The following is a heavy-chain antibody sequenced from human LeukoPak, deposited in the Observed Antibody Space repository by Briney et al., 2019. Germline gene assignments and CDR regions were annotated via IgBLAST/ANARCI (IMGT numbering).Heavy chain of an antibody. D-gene: IGHD3-22*01. V-gene: IGHV3-21*01. Sequence: GGSLTLSCAASGYTFSDFSVNWVRRAPGKGLEWVSSISVRSNYRYYADSVRGRFTISRDDARDSLFLQMNSLRAEDTAVYFCVRLRRNNDRSGYYYYYDYWGQGTLVTVSS. CDR2: ISVRSNYR. J-gene: IGHJ4*02. CDR1: GYTFSDFS. CDR3: VRLRRNNDRSGYYYYYDY.